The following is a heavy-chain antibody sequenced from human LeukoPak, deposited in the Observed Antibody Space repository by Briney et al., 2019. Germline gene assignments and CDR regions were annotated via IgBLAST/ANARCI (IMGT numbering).Heavy chain of an antibody. Sequence: SETLSLTCTVSGGSISSYYWSWIRQPAGKGLEWIGRTYTSGSTNYNPSLKSRVTMSVDTSKNQFSLKLSSVTAADTAVYYCARHLVVVAATEGLMGNWFDPWGQGTLVTVSS. CDR1: GGSISSYY. J-gene: IGHJ5*02. CDR3: ARHLVVVAATEGLMGNWFDP. D-gene: IGHD2-15*01. V-gene: IGHV4-4*07. CDR2: TYTSGST.